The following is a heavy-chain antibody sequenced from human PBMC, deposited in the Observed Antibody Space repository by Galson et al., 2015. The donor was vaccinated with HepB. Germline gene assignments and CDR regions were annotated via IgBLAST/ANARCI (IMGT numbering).Heavy chain of an antibody. D-gene: IGHD2-15*01. V-gene: IGHV1-8*01. CDR2: MNPNSGNT. CDR1: GYTFTSYD. J-gene: IGHJ6*02. Sequence: SVKVSCKASGYTFTSYDINWVRQATGQGLEWMGWMNPNSGNTGYAQKFQGRVTMTRNTSISTAYMELSSLRSEDTAVYYCARPGVVVAATPIYYGMDVWGQGTTVTVSS. CDR3: ARPGVVVAATPIYYGMDV.